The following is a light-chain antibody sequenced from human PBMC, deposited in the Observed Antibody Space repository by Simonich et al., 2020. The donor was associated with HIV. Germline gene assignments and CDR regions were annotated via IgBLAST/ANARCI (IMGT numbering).Light chain of an antibody. V-gene: IGLV3-25*03. CDR2: KDS. CDR1: ALPNQY. Sequence: SYELTQPPSVSVSPGQTARITCSGDALPNQYAYWFQQKPGQAPVLVICKDSERPSGIPERCSGSSSGTTVTLTISGVQAEDEADYYCQSADTSGTYRVFGGGTKLTVL. J-gene: IGLJ3*02. CDR3: QSADTSGTYRV.